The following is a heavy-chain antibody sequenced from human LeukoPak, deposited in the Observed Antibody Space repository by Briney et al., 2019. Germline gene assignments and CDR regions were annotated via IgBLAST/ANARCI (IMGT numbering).Heavy chain of an antibody. D-gene: IGHD2-15*01. CDR3: AKLRSYDIVVVVAATDFDY. CDR2: ISYDGSNK. J-gene: IGHJ4*02. V-gene: IGHV3-30*18. Sequence: GGSLRLSCAASGFTFSSYGMHWVRQAPGKGLEWVAVISYDGSNKYYADSVKGRFTISRDNSKNTLYLQMSSLRAEDTAVYYCAKLRSYDIVVVVAATDFDYWGQGTLVTVSS. CDR1: GFTFSSYG.